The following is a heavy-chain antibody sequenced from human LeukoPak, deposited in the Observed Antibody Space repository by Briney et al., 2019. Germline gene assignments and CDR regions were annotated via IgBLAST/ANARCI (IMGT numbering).Heavy chain of an antibody. V-gene: IGHV4-61*01. CDR3: ARDVVTMVRGVIIAAFDY. Sequence: KPSETLSLTCTVSGGSVSSGSYYWRWIRQPPGKGLECIGYIYYSGSTNYNPSLKSRVTISVDTSKNQFSLKLSSVTAADTAVYYCARDVVTMVRGVIIAAFDYWGQGTLVTVSS. CDR2: IYYSGST. D-gene: IGHD3-10*01. CDR1: GGSVSSGSYY. J-gene: IGHJ4*02.